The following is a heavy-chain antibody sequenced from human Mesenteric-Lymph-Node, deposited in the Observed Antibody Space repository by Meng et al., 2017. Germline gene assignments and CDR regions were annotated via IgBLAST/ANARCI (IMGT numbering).Heavy chain of an antibody. Sequence: GESLKISCAASGFTFSSYGMHWVRQAPGKGLEWVAVIWYDGSNKYYADSVKGRFTISRDNSKNSLYLQMHSLRAEDTAVYYCARDLSTGDFYFDYWGQGTLVTVSS. D-gene: IGHD7-27*01. CDR1: GFTFSSYG. CDR3: ARDLSTGDFYFDY. J-gene: IGHJ4*02. CDR2: IWYDGSNK. V-gene: IGHV3-33*01.